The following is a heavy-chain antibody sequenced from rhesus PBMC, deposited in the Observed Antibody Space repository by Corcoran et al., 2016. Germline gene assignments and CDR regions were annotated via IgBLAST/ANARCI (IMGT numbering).Heavy chain of an antibody. CDR2: IYGGSGST. CDR1: GGSISSSTW. Sequence: QVQLQESGPGLVKPSETLSLTCAVSGGSISSSTWWSWIRKSPGKWLEWIGYIYGGSGSTSYNPYLKSRVTISKATSNNQFSLKRSSVTAADTAVYYCAREEYCSSTYCSTQFDYWGQGVLVTVSS. CDR3: AREEYCSSTYCSTQFDY. D-gene: IGHD2-15*01. V-gene: IGHV4S7*01. J-gene: IGHJ4*01.